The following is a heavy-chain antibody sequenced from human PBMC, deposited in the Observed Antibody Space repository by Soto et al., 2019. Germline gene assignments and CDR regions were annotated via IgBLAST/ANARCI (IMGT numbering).Heavy chain of an antibody. CDR1: GFTFSSYA. J-gene: IGHJ4*02. CDR2: ISGSGGST. D-gene: IGHD3-16*02. V-gene: IGHV3-23*01. Sequence: EVQLLESGGGLVQPGGSLRLSCAASGFTFSSYAMSWVRQAPGKGLEWVSAISGSGGSTYYADSVKGRFTISRDNSKNTLYMQMNSLSAEDTAVYYCAKSLWAIMITFGGVIDYWGQGTLVTVSS. CDR3: AKSLWAIMITFGGVIDY.